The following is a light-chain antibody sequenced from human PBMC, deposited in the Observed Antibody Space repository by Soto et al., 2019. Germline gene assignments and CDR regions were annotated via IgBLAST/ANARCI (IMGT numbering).Light chain of an antibody. CDR3: QQYGRSLT. CDR2: GAS. Sequence: ETLLTQSPGTLSLSPGERASLSCRASSPVDSIYLAWYQQKPGQAPRLIIYGASNRATGIPDRFSGSESGKYFALNMRRLEPEDFAEYFWQQYGRSLTWGGGKKVEIK. CDR1: SPVDSIY. V-gene: IGKV3-20*01. J-gene: IGKJ4*02.